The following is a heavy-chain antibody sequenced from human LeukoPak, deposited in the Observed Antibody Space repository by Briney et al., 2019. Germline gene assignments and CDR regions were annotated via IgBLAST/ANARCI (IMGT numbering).Heavy chain of an antibody. CDR2: MNPNSGNT. Sequence: ASVKVSCKASGYTFTNYDINWVRQATGQGLEWMGWMNPNSGNTGYVQKFQGRVTMTRNTSISTAYMELSSLKSEDTAVYYCARSPQLLSSVIDYWGQGTLVTVSS. CDR1: GYTFTNYD. J-gene: IGHJ4*02. CDR3: ARSPQLLSSVIDY. V-gene: IGHV1-8*01. D-gene: IGHD1-26*01.